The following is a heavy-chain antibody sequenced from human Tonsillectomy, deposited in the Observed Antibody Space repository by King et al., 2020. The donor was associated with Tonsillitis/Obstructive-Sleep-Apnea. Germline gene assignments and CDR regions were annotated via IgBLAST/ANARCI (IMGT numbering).Heavy chain of an antibody. CDR3: ARDGGLRGYSYGETFDY. V-gene: IGHV3-21*01. D-gene: IGHD5-18*01. Sequence: VQLVESGGGLVKPGGALRLSCAASGFTFSSYSMNWVRQAPGKGLEWVSSISSSSSYIYYADSVNGRFTNPRDNAKNSLYLQMNSLRAEDTAVYYCARDGGLRGYSYGETFDYWGQGTLVTVSS. J-gene: IGHJ4*02. CDR1: GFTFSSYS. CDR2: ISSSSSYI.